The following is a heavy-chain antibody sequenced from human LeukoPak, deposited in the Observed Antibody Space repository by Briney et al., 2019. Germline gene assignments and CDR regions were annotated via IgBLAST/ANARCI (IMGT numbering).Heavy chain of an antibody. CDR1: GFTFNNAW. V-gene: IGHV3-23*01. J-gene: IGHJ4*02. Sequence: GGSLRLSCAASGFTFNNAWMNWVRQAPGKGLEWVSAISGNGGSTYYADSVKGRFTISRDNSKNTLYLQMNSLRAEDTAVYYCARDRANYYGSGSYFHWGQGTLVTVSS. D-gene: IGHD3-10*01. CDR3: ARDRANYYGSGSYFH. CDR2: ISGNGGST.